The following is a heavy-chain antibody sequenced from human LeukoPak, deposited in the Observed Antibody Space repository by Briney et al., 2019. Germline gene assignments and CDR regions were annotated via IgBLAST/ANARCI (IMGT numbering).Heavy chain of an antibody. CDR1: GFTFSGSA. J-gene: IGHJ4*02. V-gene: IGHV3-73*01. Sequence: GGSLRLSCAASGFTFSGSAMHWVRQASGKGLEWVGRIRSEANSYATAYAASVKGRFTISRDDSKNTAYLQMNSLRTEDTAVYYCTRRTRGYSYGPPYFDYWGQGTLVTVSS. CDR3: TRRTRGYSYGPPYFDY. CDR2: IRSEANSYAT. D-gene: IGHD5-18*01.